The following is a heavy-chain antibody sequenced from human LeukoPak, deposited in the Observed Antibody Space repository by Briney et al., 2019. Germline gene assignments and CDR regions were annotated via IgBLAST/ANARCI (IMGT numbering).Heavy chain of an antibody. V-gene: IGHV3-7*03. J-gene: IGHJ4*02. D-gene: IGHD5-24*01. CDR3: AKEGRSLQTY. CDR2: IKEDGTET. Sequence: GGSLRLSCAASGFMFSSNWMSWVRLAPGKGLEWVANIKEDGTETYYVDSVKGRFTISRDNAKNSLYLQMNSLRVEDTAVYYCAKEGRSLQTYWGQGILVTVSS. CDR1: GFMFSSNW.